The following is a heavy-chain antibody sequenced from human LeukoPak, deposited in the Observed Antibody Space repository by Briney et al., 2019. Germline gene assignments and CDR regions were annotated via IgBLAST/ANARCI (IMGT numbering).Heavy chain of an antibody. J-gene: IGHJ5*02. D-gene: IGHD6-19*01. CDR3: ARSSGWYNWFDP. Sequence: GGSLRLSCAASGFTVSSNYMSWVRQAPGKRLEWVSVIYSGGSTYYADSVKGRFTISRDNSKNTLYLQMNSLRAEDTAVYYCARSSGWYNWFDPWGQGTLVTVSS. CDR2: IYSGGST. V-gene: IGHV3-66*01. CDR1: GFTVSSNY.